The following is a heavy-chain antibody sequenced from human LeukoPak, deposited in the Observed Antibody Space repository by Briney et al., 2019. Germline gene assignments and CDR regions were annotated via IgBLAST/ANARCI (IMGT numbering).Heavy chain of an antibody. D-gene: IGHD2-15*01. CDR3: ASGYFRGGSCYALDD. J-gene: IGHJ4*02. Sequence: GASVTVSCKASGYTFTSYYMHWVRQAPGQGLEWMGIINPSGGSTSYAQKFQGRVTITRDTSTSTVYMELSSLRSEDTAVYYCASGYFRGGSCYALDDWGQGTLVTVSS. CDR1: GYTFTSYY. V-gene: IGHV1-46*01. CDR2: INPSGGST.